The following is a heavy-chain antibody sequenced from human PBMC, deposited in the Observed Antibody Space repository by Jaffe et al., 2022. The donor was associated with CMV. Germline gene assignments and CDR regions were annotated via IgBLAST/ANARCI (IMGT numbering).Heavy chain of an antibody. V-gene: IGHV2-70*15. D-gene: IGHD3-22*01. Sequence: QVTLRESGPALVKPTQTLTLTCTFSGFSLSTSGMCVSWIRQPPGKALEWLARIDWDDDKYYSTSLKTRLTISKDTSKNQVVLTMTNMDPVDTATYYCARILKRNDQTYYYDSSGYYYFDYWGQGTLVTVSS. CDR1: GFSLSTSGMC. CDR2: IDWDDDK. J-gene: IGHJ4*02. CDR3: ARILKRNDQTYYYDSSGYYYFDY.